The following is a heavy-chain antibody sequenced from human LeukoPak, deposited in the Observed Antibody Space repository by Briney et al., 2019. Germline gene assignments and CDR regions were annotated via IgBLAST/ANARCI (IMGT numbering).Heavy chain of an antibody. Sequence: APVKVSCKASGYTFTSYGISWVRQAPGQGLEWMGWISAYNGNTNYAQKLQGRVTMTTDTSTSTAYMELRSLRSDDTAVYYCARDLSIAVAGRNDYWGQGTLVTVSS. V-gene: IGHV1-18*01. CDR2: ISAYNGNT. CDR3: ARDLSIAVAGRNDY. CDR1: GYTFTSYG. D-gene: IGHD6-19*01. J-gene: IGHJ4*02.